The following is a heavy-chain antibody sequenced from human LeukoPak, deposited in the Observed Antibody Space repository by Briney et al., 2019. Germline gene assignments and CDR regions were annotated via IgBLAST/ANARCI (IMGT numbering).Heavy chain of an antibody. J-gene: IGHJ6*02. CDR3: ARDQGGATFMYGMDV. V-gene: IGHV4-30-4*08. D-gene: IGHD1-26*01. CDR2: IYYSGST. CDR1: GFTFSSYS. Sequence: LRLSCAASGFTFSSYSMNWVRQAPGKGLEWIGYIYYSGSTYYNPSLKSRVTISVDTSKNQFSLKLSSVTAADTAVYYCARDQGGATFMYGMDVWGQGTTVTVSS.